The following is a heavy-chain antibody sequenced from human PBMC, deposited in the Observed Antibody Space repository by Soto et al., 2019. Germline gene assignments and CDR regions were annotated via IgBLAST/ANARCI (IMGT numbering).Heavy chain of an antibody. D-gene: IGHD3-22*01. CDR3: ASAWDYYDSSGYYPIDAFDI. CDR2: IYYSGST. J-gene: IGHJ3*02. Sequence: SETLSLTCTVSGGSISSGGYYWSWIRQHPGKGLEWIGYIYYSGSTYYNPSLKSRVTISVDTSKNQFSLKLSSVTAADTAVYYCASAWDYYDSSGYYPIDAFDIWGQGTMVTVSS. CDR1: GGSISSGGYY. V-gene: IGHV4-31*03.